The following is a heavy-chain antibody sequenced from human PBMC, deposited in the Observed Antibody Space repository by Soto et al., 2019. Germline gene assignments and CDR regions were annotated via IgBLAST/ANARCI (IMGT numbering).Heavy chain of an antibody. CDR1: GFTFSSSW. CDR2: IKEDGSEK. V-gene: IGHV3-7*01. D-gene: IGHD5-12*01. CDR3: ARDPAPVGYRGLDV. J-gene: IGHJ6*02. Sequence: PGGSLRLSCAASGFTFSSSWMTWVRQAPGKGLAWVANIKEDGSEKYYVDSVKGRFTISRDNTNESLYLQMNSLRAEDTAVYYCARDPAPVGYRGLDVWGQGXTVTVYS.